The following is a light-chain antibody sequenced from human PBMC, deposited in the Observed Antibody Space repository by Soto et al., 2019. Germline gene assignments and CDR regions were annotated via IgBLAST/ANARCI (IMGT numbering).Light chain of an antibody. CDR1: SSDVGNNNY. CDR2: DVT. J-gene: IGLJ1*01. Sequence: QSALTQPASVSGSPGQSITISCTGTSSDVGNNNYVSWYQQNPSKAHKVMICDVTNRPSGVSNRFSGSKSGNTASLTISGLQAEDEADYYCSSFTGSSYVFGTGTKVTVL. CDR3: SSFTGSSYV. V-gene: IGLV2-14*01.